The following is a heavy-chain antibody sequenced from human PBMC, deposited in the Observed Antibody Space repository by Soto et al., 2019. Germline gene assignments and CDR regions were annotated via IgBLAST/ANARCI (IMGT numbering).Heavy chain of an antibody. Sequence: ASVKVSCKASGYTFTSYYMHWVRQAPGQGLEWMGIINPILGIANYAQKFQGRVTITADKSTSTAYMELSSLRSEDTAVYYCVGGYSGYDENWFDPWGQGTLVTVSS. D-gene: IGHD5-12*01. CDR3: VGGYSGYDENWFDP. CDR2: INPILGIA. V-gene: IGHV1-69*04. CDR1: GYTFTSYY. J-gene: IGHJ5*02.